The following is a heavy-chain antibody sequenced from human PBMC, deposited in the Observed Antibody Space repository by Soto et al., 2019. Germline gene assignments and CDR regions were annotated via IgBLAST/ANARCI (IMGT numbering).Heavy chain of an antibody. CDR2: ISGRGST. J-gene: IGHJ4*02. CDR3: AKDEHYDFWGGYRLIDY. Sequence: GGSLRLSCAASGFTFNNYAMSWVRQAPGKGLEWVSAISGRGSTFYADSVKGRFTISRDNSNNTLYLQMNSLRAEDRAVYYCAKDEHYDFWGGYRLIDYWGQGSLVTVSS. D-gene: IGHD3-3*01. CDR1: GFTFNNYA. V-gene: IGHV3-23*01.